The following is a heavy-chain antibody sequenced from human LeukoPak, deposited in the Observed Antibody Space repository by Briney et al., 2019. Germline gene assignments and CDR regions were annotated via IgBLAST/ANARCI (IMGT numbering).Heavy chain of an antibody. V-gene: IGHV4-34*01. J-gene: IGHJ4*02. CDR2: INHSGST. CDR3: ARHPTKWELRLSLDY. CDR1: GGSFSAYY. D-gene: IGHD1-26*01. Sequence: SETLSLTCAVYGGSFSAYYWSWIRQPPGKGLEWIGEINHSGSTNYNPSLKSRVVISVDTSKSQFSLNMTSVAAADTAVYYCARHPTKWELRLSLDYWGQGILVTVSS.